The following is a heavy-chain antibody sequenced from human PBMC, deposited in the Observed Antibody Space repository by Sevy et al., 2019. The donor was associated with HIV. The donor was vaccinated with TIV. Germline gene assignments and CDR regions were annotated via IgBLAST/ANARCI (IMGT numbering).Heavy chain of an antibody. D-gene: IGHD1-26*01. V-gene: IGHV3-30*18. CDR3: ANAYSGSYSHSYLYALDV. J-gene: IGHJ6*02. CDR1: EFSFSSYS. Sequence: GGSLRLSCAASEFSFSSYSMNWVRQAPGQGLDWVAFISHDGINEYYADSVKGRFTISRDNSKNTVYLEMNSLRNEDTAIYFCANAYSGSYSHSYLYALDVWGQRTTVTVSS. CDR2: ISHDGINE.